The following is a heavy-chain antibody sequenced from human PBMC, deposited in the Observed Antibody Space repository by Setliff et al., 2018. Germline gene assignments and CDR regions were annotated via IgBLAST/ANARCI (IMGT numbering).Heavy chain of an antibody. CDR2: ISSNADGGTT. CDR3: ATGAGNSPGAFFES. V-gene: IGHV3-15*01. J-gene: IGHJ5*01. D-gene: IGHD6-13*01. Sequence: PGGSLRLSCAASGFTFSGADIHWVRQATGKGLEWVGHISSNADGGTTDYAAPVKGRFTISRDDSKNTLYVQLNSLKIEDTAVYYCATGAGNSPGAFFESWGQGTLATVSS. CDR1: GFTFSGAD.